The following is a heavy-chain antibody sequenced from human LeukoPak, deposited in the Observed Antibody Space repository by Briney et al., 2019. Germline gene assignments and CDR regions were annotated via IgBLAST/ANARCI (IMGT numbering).Heavy chain of an antibody. J-gene: IGHJ4*02. V-gene: IGHV3-20*04. CDR3: ARVGGSSGYYFDF. CDR2: INWNGGST. Sequence: GGSLRLSCTASGFTSDDYGMSWLRHAPGKRLELVSGINWNGGSTGYADSVKGRFTISRDNAKNYLYLQMNSLRAEDTALYYCARVGGSSGYYFDFWGQGTLVTVSS. CDR1: GFTSDDYG. D-gene: IGHD3-22*01.